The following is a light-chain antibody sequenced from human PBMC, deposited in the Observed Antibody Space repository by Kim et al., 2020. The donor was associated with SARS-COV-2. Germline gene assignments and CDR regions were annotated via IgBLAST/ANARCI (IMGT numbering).Light chain of an antibody. CDR2: DVN. J-gene: IGLJ1*01. CDR1: SSDIGRYIF. Sequence: QSALAQPASVSGSPGQSITISCTGSSSDIGRYIFVSWYQQFPGKAPQLVIYDVNKRPSGISDRFSGSKSANTASLTISGLQAEDEAHYFCSSYTTSNTFVFGSGTKVTVL. V-gene: IGLV2-14*01. CDR3: SSYTTSNTFV.